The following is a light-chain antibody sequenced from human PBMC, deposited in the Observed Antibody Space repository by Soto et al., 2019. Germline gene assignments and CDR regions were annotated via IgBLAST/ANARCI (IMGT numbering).Light chain of an antibody. J-gene: IGLJ1*01. Sequence: QSVLTQPASVSGSPGQSITISCTGTSSDVGGYNSVSWYQQHPGKAPKLVIYEVTNRPSGISNRFSGSKSGNTASLPIYGLQAEDEADYYCTSYTSSSTRVFRTGTTVTVL. CDR1: SSDVGGYNS. V-gene: IGLV2-14*01. CDR3: TSYTSSSTRV. CDR2: EVT.